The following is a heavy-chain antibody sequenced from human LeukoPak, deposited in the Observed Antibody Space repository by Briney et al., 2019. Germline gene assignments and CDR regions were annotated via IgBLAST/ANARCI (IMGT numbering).Heavy chain of an antibody. CDR3: ARSFIRGDVAYYFDY. D-gene: IGHD3-10*01. J-gene: IGHJ4*02. CDR1: GGSFSGYY. CDR2: INHSGST. V-gene: IGHV4-34*01. Sequence: SETLSLTCAVYGGSFSGYYWSWIRQPPGKGLEWIGEINHSGSTNYNPSLKSRVTISVDTSKNQFSLKLSSVTAADTAVYYCARSFIRGDVAYYFDYWGQGTLATVSS.